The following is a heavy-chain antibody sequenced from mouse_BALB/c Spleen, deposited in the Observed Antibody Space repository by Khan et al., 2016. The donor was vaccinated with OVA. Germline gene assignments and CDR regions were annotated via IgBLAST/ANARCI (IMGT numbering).Heavy chain of an antibody. D-gene: IGHD3-3*01. CDR3: ARGTCDY. CDR1: NYSFTSYY. CDR2: IDPFNGGT. Sequence: VQLQQSGPELMKPGSSVNISCKASNYSFTSYYIHWVKQSHGKSLEWIGYIDPFNGGTDYNQKFKGKATLTVDKSSNTAYMQLSSLASEDSAVYYCARGTCDYWRQGTLVTVSA. V-gene: IGHV1S135*01. J-gene: IGHJ3*01.